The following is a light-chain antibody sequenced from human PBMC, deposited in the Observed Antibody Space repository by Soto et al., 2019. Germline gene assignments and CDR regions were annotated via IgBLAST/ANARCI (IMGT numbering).Light chain of an antibody. V-gene: IGKV3-11*01. CDR2: DAS. Sequence: EIVLTQSPATLSLSPGERATLSCTASQSVSRYLAWYQQKPGQAPRLLIYDASNRATGIPARFSRSGSGTDFSLTISRLEPEDFAVYYCQQRTNWLTFGGGTKVEIK. J-gene: IGKJ4*01. CDR3: QQRTNWLT. CDR1: QSVSRY.